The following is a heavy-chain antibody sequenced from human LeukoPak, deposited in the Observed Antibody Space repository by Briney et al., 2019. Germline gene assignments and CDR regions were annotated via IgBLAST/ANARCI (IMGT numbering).Heavy chain of an antibody. CDR1: GASITSCY. D-gene: IGHD2-21*02. Sequence: SETLSLTCTVSGASITSCYWNWMRQSPGKGLEWIGYGHHSGTTNYNPSLESRGTISVDTSKNQFSLKLSSVSAADTAVYYCARWGESGDSVVHAFDIWGRGTTVTVSS. V-gene: IGHV4-59*01. CDR3: ARWGESGDSVVHAFDI. J-gene: IGHJ3*02. CDR2: GHHSGTT.